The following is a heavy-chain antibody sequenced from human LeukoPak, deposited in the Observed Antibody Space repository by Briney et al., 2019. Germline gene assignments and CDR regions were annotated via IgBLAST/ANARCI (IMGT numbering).Heavy chain of an antibody. Sequence: SETLSLTCTVSGYSISSGYYWGWIRQPPGKGLEWIGSIYHSGSTYYNPSLKSRVTISVDTSKNQFSLKLSSVTAADTAVYYCAREHAYGSGSYYKGERWFDPWGQGTLVTVSS. D-gene: IGHD3-10*01. V-gene: IGHV4-38-2*02. CDR3: AREHAYGSGSYYKGERWFDP. CDR1: GYSISSGYY. J-gene: IGHJ5*02. CDR2: IYHSGST.